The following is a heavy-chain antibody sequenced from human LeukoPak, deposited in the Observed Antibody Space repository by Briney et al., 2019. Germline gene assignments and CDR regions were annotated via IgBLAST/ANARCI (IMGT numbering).Heavy chain of an antibody. CDR1: GYTFTGYY. D-gene: IGHD5-18*01. J-gene: IGHJ5*02. CDR2: INPNSGGT. CDR3: ARHLGYSYAKVRRFDP. V-gene: IGHV1-2*02. Sequence: ASVKVSCKASGYTFTGYYMHWVRQAPGQGLEWMGWINPNSGGTNYAQKFQGRVTMTRDTSISTAYMELSRLRSDDTAVYYCARHLGYSYAKVRRFDPWGQGTLVTVSS.